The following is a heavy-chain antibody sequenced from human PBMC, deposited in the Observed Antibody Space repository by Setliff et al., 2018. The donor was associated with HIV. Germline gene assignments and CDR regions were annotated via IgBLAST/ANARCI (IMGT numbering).Heavy chain of an antibody. D-gene: IGHD1-26*01. J-gene: IGHJ5*02. CDR3: ARGGTSSNWFDP. CDR1: GASISSDT. Sequence: SETLSLTCIVSGASISSDTWSWIRQPPGKGLQWIGFIYNSEMINYNPSLKSRVSMSLDTSKNQFSLKLTSVTAADTAVYYCARGGTSSNWFDPWG. CDR2: IYNSEMI. V-gene: IGHV4-59*01.